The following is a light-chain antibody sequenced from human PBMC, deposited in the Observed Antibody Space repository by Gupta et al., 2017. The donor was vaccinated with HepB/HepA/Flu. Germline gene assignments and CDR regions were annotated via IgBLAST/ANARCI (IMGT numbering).Light chain of an antibody. CDR3: QQNNSSTLLT. J-gene: IGKJ4*01. Sequence: DLQMTPSPSSLSASVGDRVTITCRASQSISSYLNWYQQKPGKDPKLLIYAAASLQRGVPSRLSGSRCGTEFTIIISSRQQEEYLAYYCQQNNSSTLLTFGRGTQVEIK. V-gene: IGKV1-39*01. CDR2: AAA. CDR1: QSISSY.